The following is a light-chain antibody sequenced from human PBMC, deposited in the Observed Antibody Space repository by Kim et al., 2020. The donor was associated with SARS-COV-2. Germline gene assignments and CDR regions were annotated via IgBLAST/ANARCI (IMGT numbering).Light chain of an antibody. V-gene: IGLV1-44*01. Sequence: PGQRVTISCSESSSNIGSNPVTGYQQLPGTAHKLLIYSNNQRPSGVPDRFSGSKSGTSASLAISGLQSEDEADYYCAAWDDSLNVVFGGGTKLTVL. J-gene: IGLJ2*01. CDR1: SSNIGSNP. CDR2: SNN. CDR3: AAWDDSLNVV.